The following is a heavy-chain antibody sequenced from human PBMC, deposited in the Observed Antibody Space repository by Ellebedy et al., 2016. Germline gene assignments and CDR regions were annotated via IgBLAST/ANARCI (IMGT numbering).Heavy chain of an antibody. CDR3: AKTSGWGYGEN. V-gene: IGHV1-46*04. D-gene: IGHD3-10*01. CDR2: INPGDGTP. J-gene: IGHJ4*02. Sequence: ASVKVSCXASGYTFTRHYIHWVRQAPGQGLAWMGVINPGDGTPTYARELQGRVTLTRDTSTHTAYMDLRSLRSDDTAMYYCAKTSGWGYGENWGQGTLVTVSS. CDR1: GYTFTRHY.